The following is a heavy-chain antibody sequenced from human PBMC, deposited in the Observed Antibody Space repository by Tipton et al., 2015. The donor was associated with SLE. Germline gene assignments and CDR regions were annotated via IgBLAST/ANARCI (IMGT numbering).Heavy chain of an antibody. V-gene: IGHV4-61*02. D-gene: IGHD5-24*01. Sequence: TLSLTCTVSGGSSSGSYYWSWIRQPAGKGLEWIGRIYTSGSTNYNPSLKSRVTISVDTSKNQFSLKLSSVTAADTAVYYCARARDGYNRKGDAFDIWGQGTMVTVSS. CDR3: ARARDGYNRKGDAFDI. CDR2: IYTSGST. CDR1: GGSSSGSYY. J-gene: IGHJ3*02.